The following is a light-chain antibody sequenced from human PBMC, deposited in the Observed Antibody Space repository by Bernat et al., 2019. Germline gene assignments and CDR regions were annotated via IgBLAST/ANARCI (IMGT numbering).Light chain of an antibody. CDR2: QDS. J-gene: IGLJ2*01. V-gene: IGLV3-1*01. CDR3: QAWGRSTAV. CDR1: NLGVKY. Sequence: SYELTQPPSVSVSPGQTASITCSGDNLGVKYACWYQQKPGQSPVLVIYQDSKRPSGIPERFSGSNSGNTATLTFSGTQAMDEADYYCQAWGRSTAVFCGGTKLSVL.